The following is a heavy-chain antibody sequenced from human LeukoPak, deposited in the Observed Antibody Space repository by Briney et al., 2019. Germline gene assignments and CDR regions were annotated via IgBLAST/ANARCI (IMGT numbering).Heavy chain of an antibody. Sequence: PGGSLRLSCAASGFIFSDYYMSWIRQAPGKGLEWVSYISSSGSTMYYTDPVKGRFTISRDNAKDSLYLQMNSLRAEDTAEYYCARDPGSGYEEHFDYWGQGTLVTVSS. CDR2: ISSSGSTM. J-gene: IGHJ4*02. V-gene: IGHV3-11*01. D-gene: IGHD5-12*01. CDR3: ARDPGSGYEEHFDY. CDR1: GFIFSDYY.